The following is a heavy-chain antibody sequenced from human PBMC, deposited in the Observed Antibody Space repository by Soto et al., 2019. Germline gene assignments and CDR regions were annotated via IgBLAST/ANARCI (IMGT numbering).Heavy chain of an antibody. CDR1: GFTFSSYA. V-gene: IGHV3-23*01. CDR2: ISGSGDVI. Sequence: GGSLRLSCAASGFTFSSYAMSWVRQAPGKGLEWVSSISGSGDVIYYADSVKGRFTLSRDNSKNTLYLQMNSLRAEDTAVYYCAKGREIDYWGQGTLVTVSS. CDR3: AKGREIDY. J-gene: IGHJ4*02.